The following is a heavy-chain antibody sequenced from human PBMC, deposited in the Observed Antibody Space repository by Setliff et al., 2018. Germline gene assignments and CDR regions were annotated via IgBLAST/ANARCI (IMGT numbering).Heavy chain of an antibody. D-gene: IGHD4-4*01. CDR1: GGSISSDSYY. V-gene: IGHV4-39*01. CDR2: IYYSGNI. J-gene: IGHJ5*02. CDR3: SRGPSKVQFDT. Sequence: SETLSLTCTVSGGSISSDSYYWGWIRQPPGKGLEWIGSIYYSGNIYYNPSLKSRVTMSVDTSKNQLSLKLSSVTAADTAVYYCSRGPSKVQFDTWGRGIPVTVSS.